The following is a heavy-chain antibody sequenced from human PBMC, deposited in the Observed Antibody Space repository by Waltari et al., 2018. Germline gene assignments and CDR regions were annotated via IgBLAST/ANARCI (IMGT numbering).Heavy chain of an antibody. CDR3: ARVTSGGSCCVNWFDP. Sequence: EVQLVESGGGLVQPGGSLRLSCAASGFTFSSYDMNWVRQAPGKGLEWVSYISSSGSTIYYADSVKGRFTISRDNAKNSLYLQMNSLRAEDTAVYYCARVTSGGSCCVNWFDPWGQGTLVTVSS. J-gene: IGHJ5*02. CDR1: GFTFSSYD. D-gene: IGHD2-15*01. V-gene: IGHV3-48*03. CDR2: ISSSGSTI.